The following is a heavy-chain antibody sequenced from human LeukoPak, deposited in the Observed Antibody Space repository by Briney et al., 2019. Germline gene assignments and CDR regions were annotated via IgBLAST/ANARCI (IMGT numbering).Heavy chain of an antibody. D-gene: IGHD3-22*01. Sequence: GGSLRLSCTVSGFTVSSNSMSWVRQAPGKGLEWVSFIYSGGNTHNSDSVKGRFTISRDNSKNTLYLQMNSLRAEDTAVYYCARRAGDYSHPYDYWGREPWSPSP. V-gene: IGHV3-53*01. CDR3: ARRAGDYSHPYDY. CDR2: IYSGGNT. J-gene: IGHJ4*02. CDR1: GFTVSSNS.